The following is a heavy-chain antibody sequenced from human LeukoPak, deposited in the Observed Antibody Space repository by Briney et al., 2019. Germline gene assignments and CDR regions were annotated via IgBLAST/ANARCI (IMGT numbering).Heavy chain of an antibody. V-gene: IGHV4-59*08. CDR1: GDSISSYY. Sequence: SETLSLTCTVSGDSISSYYWSWIRQPPGKGLEWIAYIYYSGSTNYSPSLKSRVTISVDTSKNQFSLKLSSVTAADTAVYYCARSERIIMILGGAFDIWGQGTVVTVSS. CDR3: ARSERIIMILGGAFDI. D-gene: IGHD3-22*01. CDR2: IYYSGST. J-gene: IGHJ3*02.